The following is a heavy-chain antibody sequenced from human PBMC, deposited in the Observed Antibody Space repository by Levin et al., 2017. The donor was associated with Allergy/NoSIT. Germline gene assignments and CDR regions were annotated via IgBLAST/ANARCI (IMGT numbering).Heavy chain of an antibody. J-gene: IGHJ6*02. Sequence: SQTLSLTCAVYGGSFSGYYWSWIRQPPGKGLEWIGEINHSGSTNYNPSLKSRVTISVDTSKNQFSLKLSSVTAADTAVYYCARGPMQLHRTEYYGMDVWGQGTTVTVSS. CDR3: ARGPMQLHRTEYYGMDV. D-gene: IGHD2-15*01. CDR1: GGSFSGYY. CDR2: INHSGST. V-gene: IGHV4-34*01.